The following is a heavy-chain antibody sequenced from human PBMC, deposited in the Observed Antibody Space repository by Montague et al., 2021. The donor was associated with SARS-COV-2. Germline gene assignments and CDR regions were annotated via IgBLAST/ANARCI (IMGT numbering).Heavy chain of an antibody. D-gene: IGHD3-16*01. CDR3: VRHPNYDGVNGPPDF. J-gene: IGHJ4*02. CDR1: GVSVTDYY. CDR2: VLYNKGT. V-gene: IGHV4-59*08. Sequence: SETLSLTCTVSGVSVTDYYWSWIRQPPGKGLEWVGDVLYNKGTNFNPSLKSRVAISVDTSKKQFSLRLTSVTAADTAFYYCVRHPNYDGVNGPPDFWGQGTLVTVSS.